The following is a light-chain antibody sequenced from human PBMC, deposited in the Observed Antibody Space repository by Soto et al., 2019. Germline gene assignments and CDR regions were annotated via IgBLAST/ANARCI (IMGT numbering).Light chain of an antibody. Sequence: EIVLTQSPGTLSLSPGERATLSCRASQSVSSSYLAWYQQKPGQAPRLLIYGASSRATGIPDRFSGIGSGTDFTLTISRLEPEDFAVYYCKQYGSSPTFGQGTKVEIK. J-gene: IGKJ1*01. V-gene: IGKV3-20*01. CDR3: KQYGSSPT. CDR1: QSVSSSY. CDR2: GAS.